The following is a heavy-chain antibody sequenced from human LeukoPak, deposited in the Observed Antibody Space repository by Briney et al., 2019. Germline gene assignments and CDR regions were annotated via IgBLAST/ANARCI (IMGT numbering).Heavy chain of an antibody. J-gene: IGHJ4*02. CDR1: GFTFSNAW. V-gene: IGHV3-23*01. CDR2: ISGSGGST. D-gene: IGHD5-12*01. CDR3: AKDLGYNSDSGYDGG. Sequence: SGGSLRLSCAASGFTFSNAWMSWVRQAPGKGLEWVSAISGSGGSTYYADSVKGRFTISRDNSKNTLYLQMNSLRAEDTAVYYCAKDLGYNSDSGYDGGWGQGTLVTVSP.